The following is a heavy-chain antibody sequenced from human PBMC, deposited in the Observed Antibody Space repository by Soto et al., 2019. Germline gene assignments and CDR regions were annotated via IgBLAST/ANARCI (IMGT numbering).Heavy chain of an antibody. V-gene: IGHV3-33*01. J-gene: IGHJ4*02. D-gene: IGHD4-17*01. Sequence: QVQLVESGGGVVQPGTSLRLSCAASGFTFSRHGMHWVRQTPGKGQEWLAVILNDASGHWYADSVKGRFTISRDNFENTLYLQMNGLRLEDTTMYYCARDDDYPDNGFDYWGQGTLVTVSS. CDR3: ARDDDYPDNGFDY. CDR1: GFTFSRHG. CDR2: ILNDASGH.